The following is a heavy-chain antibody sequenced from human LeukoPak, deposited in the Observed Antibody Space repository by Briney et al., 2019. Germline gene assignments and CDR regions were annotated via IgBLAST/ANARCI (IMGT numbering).Heavy chain of an antibody. CDR1: GGTFRGFF. D-gene: IGHD3-10*01. Sequence: SETVSLTCAVSGGTFRGFFWFWIRQPPGTGPAWIGEIDYSGSTNYDPSLQSRVTLSVETSKNQVSLTPNTVTAADQAVDYCARGLRFHIRSGNCFDLWGQGTLVTVSS. CDR2: IDYSGST. V-gene: IGHV4-34*01. CDR3: ARGLRFHIRSGNCFDL. J-gene: IGHJ5*02.